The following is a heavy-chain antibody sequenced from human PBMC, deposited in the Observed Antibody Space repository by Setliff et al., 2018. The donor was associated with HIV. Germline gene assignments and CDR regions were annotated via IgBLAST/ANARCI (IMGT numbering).Heavy chain of an antibody. CDR1: GVTFNYSF. Sequence: SVKVSCKASGVTFNYSFITWVRQAPGQGLEWMGGVVPTIHEATYAQKFQGRVTITADESATTVYMEMSGLTSEDTAIYYCARGADASGYFYREYFQHWGQGTLVTAPQ. CDR2: VVPTIHEA. V-gene: IGHV1-69*13. CDR3: ARGADASGYFYREYFQH. J-gene: IGHJ1*01. D-gene: IGHD3-22*01.